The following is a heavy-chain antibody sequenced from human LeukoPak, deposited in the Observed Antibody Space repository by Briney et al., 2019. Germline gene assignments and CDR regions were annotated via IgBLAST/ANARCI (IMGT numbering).Heavy chain of an antibody. D-gene: IGHD2-15*01. Sequence: GGSLRLSCAASGFTFSNHAMSWVRQAPGRGLKWVAVISGGGRTTEYEDFVKGRLTISRDNSKNTLSLQMNSLTVEDTAIYFCAKNVVVKRYIDFWGQGTLVTVSS. V-gene: IGHV3-23*01. CDR2: ISGGGRTT. CDR1: GFTFSNHA. CDR3: AKNVVVKRYIDF. J-gene: IGHJ4*02.